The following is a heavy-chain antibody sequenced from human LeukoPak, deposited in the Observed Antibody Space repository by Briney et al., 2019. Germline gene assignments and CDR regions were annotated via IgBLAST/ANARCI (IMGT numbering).Heavy chain of an antibody. CDR1: GGSISSGGYS. V-gene: IGHV4-30-2*01. Sequence: NPSVTLSLTCAVSGGSISSGGYSWSWIRQPPGKGLECIGYIYHSGSTYYNPSLKSRVTISVDRSKNQFSLKLSSVTAADTAVYYCARLVAATGNFDYWGQGTLVTVSS. D-gene: IGHD6-13*01. J-gene: IGHJ4*02. CDR3: ARLVAATGNFDY. CDR2: IYHSGST.